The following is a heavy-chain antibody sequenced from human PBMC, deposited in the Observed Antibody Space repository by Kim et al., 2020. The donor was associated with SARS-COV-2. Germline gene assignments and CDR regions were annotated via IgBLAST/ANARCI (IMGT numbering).Heavy chain of an antibody. J-gene: IGHJ4*02. CDR2: ISGSGGST. V-gene: IGHV3-23*01. CDR1: GFTFSSYA. D-gene: IGHD2-2*01. CDR3: AKEYCSSTSCYLPYFDY. Sequence: GGSLRLSCAASGFTFSSYAMSWVRQAPGKGLEWVSAISGSGGSTYYADSVKGRFTISRDNSKNTLYLQMNSLRAEDTAVYYCAKEYCSSTSCYLPYFDYWGQGTLVTVSS.